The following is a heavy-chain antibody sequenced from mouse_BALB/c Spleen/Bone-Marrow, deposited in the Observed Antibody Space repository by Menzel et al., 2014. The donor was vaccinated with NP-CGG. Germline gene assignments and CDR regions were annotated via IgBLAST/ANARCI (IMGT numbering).Heavy chain of an antibody. CDR1: GYTFTSYW. V-gene: IGHV1S22*01. Sequence: GSELVRPGASVKLSCKASGYTFTSYWMHWVKQRHGQGLERIGNIYPGSGSTNYDEKFKSKGTLTVDTSSSTAYMHLSSLTSEDSAVYYCTSWDYWGQGTTLTVSS. CDR2: IYPGSGST. J-gene: IGHJ2*01. CDR3: TSWDY.